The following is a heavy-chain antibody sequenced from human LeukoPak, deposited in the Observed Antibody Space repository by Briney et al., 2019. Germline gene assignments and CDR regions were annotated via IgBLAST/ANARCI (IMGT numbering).Heavy chain of an antibody. J-gene: IGHJ5*02. Sequence: GGSLRLSCAASGFTFSSYAMSWVRQAPGKGLEWVSAISGSGGSTYYADSVKGRFTISRDNSENTLYLQMNSLRAEDTAVYYCAHYDSSGFLGFDPWGQGTLVTVSS. D-gene: IGHD3-22*01. CDR2: ISGSGGST. CDR1: GFTFSSYA. CDR3: AHYDSSGFLGFDP. V-gene: IGHV3-23*01.